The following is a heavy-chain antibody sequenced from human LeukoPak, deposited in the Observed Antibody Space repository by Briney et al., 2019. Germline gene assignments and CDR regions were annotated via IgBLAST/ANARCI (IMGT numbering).Heavy chain of an antibody. V-gene: IGHV3-23*01. D-gene: IGHD3-10*01. CDR2: ISGSGGST. Sequence: PGGSLRLSCAAPGFTFSSYAMSWVRQAPGKGLEWVSAISGSGGSTYYADSVKGRFTISRDNSKNTLYLQMNSLRAEDTAVYYCATKSAILLWFGEGLDAFDIWGQGTMVTVSS. J-gene: IGHJ3*02. CDR1: GFTFSSYA. CDR3: ATKSAILLWFGEGLDAFDI.